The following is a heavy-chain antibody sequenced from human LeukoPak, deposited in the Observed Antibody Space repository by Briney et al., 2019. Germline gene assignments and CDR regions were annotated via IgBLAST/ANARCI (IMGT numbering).Heavy chain of an antibody. CDR1: GYSISSGYY. V-gene: IGHV4-38-2*02. CDR3: ARERAGYCSGGSCLNWFDP. D-gene: IGHD2-15*01. CDR2: IYHSGSV. J-gene: IGHJ5*02. Sequence: SETLSLTCTVSGYSISSGYYWGWIRQPPGKGLEWIGSIYHSGSVYFNPSLKSRVTISVDTSNNQFSLKLSSVTAADTAVYHCARERAGYCSGGSCLNWFDPWGQGTLVTVSS.